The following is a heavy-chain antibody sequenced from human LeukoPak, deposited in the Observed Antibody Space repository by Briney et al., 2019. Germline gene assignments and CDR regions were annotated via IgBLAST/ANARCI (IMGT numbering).Heavy chain of an antibody. D-gene: IGHD6-19*01. CDR1: GFTFDDYA. V-gene: IGHV3-9*01. CDR2: IRWNSGSI. CDR3: AKDLTRTIAVPGT. Sequence: GGSLRLSCAASGFTFDDYAMHWVRQAPGKGLEWVSGIRWNSGSIGYADSVKGRFTISRDNAKNSLYLQMNSLRAEDTALYYCAKDLTRTIAVPGTWGQGTMVTVSS. J-gene: IGHJ3*01.